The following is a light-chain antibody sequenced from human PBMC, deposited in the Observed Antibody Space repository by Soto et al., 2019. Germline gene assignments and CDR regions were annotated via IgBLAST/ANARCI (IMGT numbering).Light chain of an antibody. CDR2: GAS. J-gene: IGKJ1*01. CDR3: QQYGGSPRT. CDR1: QSINSF. V-gene: IGKV3-20*01. Sequence: EIVLTQSPGTPSLSPGEGATLSCRASQSINSFLAWYQQRRGQAPRLLIHGASNRATGIPDRFSGSGSGPDFTLTISRLEPEDFAVYYCQQYGGSPRTFGQGTRWIS.